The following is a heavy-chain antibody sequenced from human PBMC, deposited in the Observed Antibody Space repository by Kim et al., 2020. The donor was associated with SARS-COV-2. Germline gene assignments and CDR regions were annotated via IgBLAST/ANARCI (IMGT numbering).Heavy chain of an antibody. V-gene: IGHV3-9*01. D-gene: IGHD6-19*01. CDR1: GFTFDDYA. CDR3: AKDTSYSSGWYYFDY. J-gene: IGHJ4*01. CDR2: ISWNSGSI. Sequence: GGSLRLSCAASGFTFDDYAMHWVRQAPGKGLEWVSGISWNSGSIGYADSVKGRFTISRDNAKNSLYLQMNSLSAEDTASYDCAKDTSYSSGWYYFDYWG.